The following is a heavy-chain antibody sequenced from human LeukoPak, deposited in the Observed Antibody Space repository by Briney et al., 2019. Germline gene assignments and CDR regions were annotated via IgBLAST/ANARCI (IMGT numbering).Heavy chain of an antibody. J-gene: IGHJ4*02. V-gene: IGHV3-21*04. D-gene: IGHD5-24*01. CDR3: ARRDGYNYYFAY. CDR1: GFTFSSYS. CDR2: ISSSSSYI. Sequence: GGSLRLSCAASGFTFSSYSMNWVRQAPGKGLEWVSSISSSSSYIYYADSVKGRFTNSRDNSKNTLYLQMNSLRAEDTAVYYCARRDGYNYYFAYWGQGTLVTVSS.